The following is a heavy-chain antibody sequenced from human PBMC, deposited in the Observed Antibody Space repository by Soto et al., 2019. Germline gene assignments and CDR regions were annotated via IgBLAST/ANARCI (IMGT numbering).Heavy chain of an antibody. CDR2: VYYRGRS. CDR3: VSQRTSVLTQAYFDY. D-gene: IGHD2-8*01. CDR1: GGSVSNSNYC. J-gene: IGHJ4*02. Sequence: SETLSLTCTVSGGSVSNSNYCWGWIRQSPGKGLEWIGSVYYRGRSYSKSSVKSRVTISVDTSKNQFSLNLNSVTASDTAVYFCVSQRTSVLTQAYFDYWGPGALVTVSS. V-gene: IGHV4-39*01.